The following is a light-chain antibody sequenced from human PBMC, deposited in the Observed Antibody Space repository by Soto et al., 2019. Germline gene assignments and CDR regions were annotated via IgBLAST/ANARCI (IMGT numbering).Light chain of an antibody. CDR1: SSNIGSNY. V-gene: IGLV1-40*01. Sequence: QSVLTQPPSASGTPGQRVTISCSGSSSNIGSNYVHWYQQLPGRAPKLLIYGNTNRPSGVPDRFSGSKSGTSASLAITGLQAEDEADYYCLSFDSSLSVVFGGGTKVTVL. J-gene: IGLJ2*01. CDR2: GNT. CDR3: LSFDSSLSVV.